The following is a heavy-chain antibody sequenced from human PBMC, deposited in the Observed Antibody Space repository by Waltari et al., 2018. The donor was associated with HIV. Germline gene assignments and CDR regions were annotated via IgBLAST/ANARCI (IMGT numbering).Heavy chain of an antibody. J-gene: IGHJ4*02. CDR2: LVPTTQRK. V-gene: IGHV1-69*02. CDR1: GGSFGARP. Sequence: QAHSVQSGPALTRPGWSVKVPCTPSGGSFGARPIHWVRQAHGQGLEWLATLVPTTQRKYSSQKFSGRVTLTADKSTATAFMDLAGLTSDDTAVYYCLLGSHYYESSSYYEEWGPGTLVAVS. CDR3: LLGSHYYESSSYYEE. D-gene: IGHD3-22*01.